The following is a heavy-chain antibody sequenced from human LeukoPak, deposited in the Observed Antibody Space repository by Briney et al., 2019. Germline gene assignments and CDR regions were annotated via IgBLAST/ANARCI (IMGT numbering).Heavy chain of an antibody. V-gene: IGHV3-15*01. CDR3: TTDTAADGEGVYYYGMDV. CDR2: IKSKTDGGTT. Sequence: GGSLRLSCAASGFTFSSDWMSWVRQAPGKGLEWVGRIKSKTDGGTTDYAAPVKGRFTISRDDSKNTLYLQMNSLKTEDTAVYYCTTDTAADGEGVYYYGMDVWGQGTTVTVSS. J-gene: IGHJ6*02. D-gene: IGHD6-13*01. CDR1: GFTFSSDW.